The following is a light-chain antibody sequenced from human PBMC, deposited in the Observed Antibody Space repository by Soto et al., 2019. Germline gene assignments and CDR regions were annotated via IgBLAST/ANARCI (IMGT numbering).Light chain of an antibody. V-gene: IGKV3-11*01. Sequence: EIVFTQSPSTLSLSPGEGGTLYCRASQSVSSNLAWYQQKPGQAPRVLIYAASNRATGIPARFSGSGSGTDFTLTISSLEPEDFAVYYCQQRGNWPPTFGQGTKVDI. CDR1: QSVSSN. CDR2: AAS. J-gene: IGKJ1*01. CDR3: QQRGNWPPT.